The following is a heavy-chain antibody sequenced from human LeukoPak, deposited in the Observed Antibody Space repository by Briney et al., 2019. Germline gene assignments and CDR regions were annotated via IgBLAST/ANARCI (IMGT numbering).Heavy chain of an antibody. CDR3: ARDGSTSPGYYYYGMDV. CDR1: GGTFSSYA. V-gene: IGHV1-69*04. CDR2: IIPILGIA. J-gene: IGHJ6*02. Sequence: GSSVKVSCKASGGTFSSYAISWVRQAPGQGLEWMGRIIPILGIANYAQKFQGRVTITADKSTSTAYMELSSLSSEDTAVYYCARDGSTSPGYYYYGMDVWGQGTTVTVSS. D-gene: IGHD2-2*01.